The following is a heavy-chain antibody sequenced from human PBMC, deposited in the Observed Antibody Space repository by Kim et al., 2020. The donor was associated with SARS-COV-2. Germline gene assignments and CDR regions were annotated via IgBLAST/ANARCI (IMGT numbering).Heavy chain of an antibody. D-gene: IGHD2-8*02. CDR2: ISNDGSNK. J-gene: IGHJ4*02. Sequence: GGSLRLSCVASGFTFSNYGMQWFRQAPGKGLEWGAVISNDGSNKFYLDSVKGRFTISRDTSKNTLSLQMNSLRVEDTAFYYCACYSCTGVTFDYWGQGTL. CDR1: GFTFSNYG. V-gene: IGHV3-33*05. CDR3: ACYSCTGVTFDY.